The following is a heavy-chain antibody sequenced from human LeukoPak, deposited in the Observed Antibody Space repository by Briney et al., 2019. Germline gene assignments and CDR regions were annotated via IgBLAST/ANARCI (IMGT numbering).Heavy chain of an antibody. CDR3: ARDSSGDYVFTY. V-gene: IGHV4-34*01. D-gene: IGHD4-17*01. J-gene: IGHJ4*02. CDR2: INQSGRT. Sequence: SETLSLTCNVSGGSLSNYYWSWIRQTPAKGLEWLGQINQSGRTNYNPSLKSRVTLSVDTSKNQFSLKLTSMTAADTAVYYCARDSSGDYVFTYWGQGTLVTVSS. CDR1: GGSLSNYY.